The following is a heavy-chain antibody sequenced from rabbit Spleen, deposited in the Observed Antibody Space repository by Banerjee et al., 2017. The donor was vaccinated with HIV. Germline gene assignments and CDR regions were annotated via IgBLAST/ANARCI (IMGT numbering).Heavy chain of an antibody. CDR2: IEPIFGNT. J-gene: IGHJ4*01. CDR1: GFDFSNYG. V-gene: IGHV1S39*01. D-gene: IGHD3-1*01. CDR3: GRGPYNNAWGPDYFTL. Sequence: QEQLVESGGGLVQPGGSLKLPCKASGFDFSNYGVSWVRQAPGKGLEWIGYIEPIFGNTYYASWAKGRFTISKASSTTVTLQMTSLTAADTATYFCGRGPYNNAWGPDYFTLWGPGTLVTVS.